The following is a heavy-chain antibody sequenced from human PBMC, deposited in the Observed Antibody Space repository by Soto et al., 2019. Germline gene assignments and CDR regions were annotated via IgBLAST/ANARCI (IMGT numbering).Heavy chain of an antibody. Sequence: QVQLVESGGGLDKPGGSRTLSCVASGFSFSDYYMTWIRQAPGTGLEYISYISNTGITKFYADSVKGRVTISRDNAKNSVNLQMNSLRAEETAVYYCARDLHQTLSHNYYYYYMDVWGKGTTVTVSS. D-gene: IGHD2-2*01. J-gene: IGHJ6*03. CDR3: ARDLHQTLSHNYYYYYMDV. V-gene: IGHV3-11*04. CDR1: GFSFSDYY. CDR2: ISNTGITK.